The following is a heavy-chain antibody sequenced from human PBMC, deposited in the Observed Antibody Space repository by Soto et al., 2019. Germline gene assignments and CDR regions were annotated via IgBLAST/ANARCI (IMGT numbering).Heavy chain of an antibody. J-gene: IGHJ5*02. CDR1: AGSHRTSSYS. V-gene: IGHV4-30-2*01. Sequence: SAGSHRTSSYSVCRLRQPPGKALQWIGFIYQSGVTSYNPSLASRVSISLDRSNNQCSLKLKSVTAADTAVYFCAGMRYPSCLLFAPWAPGTLGTGS. CDR3: AGMRYPSCLLFAP. CDR2: IYQSGVT. D-gene: IGHD3-9*01.